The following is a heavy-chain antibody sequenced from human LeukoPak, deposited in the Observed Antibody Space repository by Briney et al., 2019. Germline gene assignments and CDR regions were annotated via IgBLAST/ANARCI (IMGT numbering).Heavy chain of an antibody. CDR2: INQDGSQK. Sequence: HSGGSLRLSCAGSGFTFSSHWIGWVRQAPGKGLEWVAHINQDGSQKYYVDSVEGRFAISRDNAKNSLYLQMNSLRAEDTAVYYCAKEHKNSSGWLVPILDYYGMDVWGQGTTVTVSS. CDR3: AKEHKNSSGWLVPILDYYGMDV. V-gene: IGHV3-7*03. D-gene: IGHD6-19*01. J-gene: IGHJ6*02. CDR1: GFTFSSHW.